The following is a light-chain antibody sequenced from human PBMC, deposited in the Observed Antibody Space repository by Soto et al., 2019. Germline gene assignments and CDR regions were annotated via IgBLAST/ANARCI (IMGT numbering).Light chain of an antibody. J-gene: IGKJ2*01. Sequence: EIVLTQSPGTLSMSPGDRVTLSCRTSQSVSSTYLAWYQQKPGQAPRLLIRGTSTRATGIPDRFSGSGSGTEFTLTIARLEPEDFAVYYCQRFDFPPLYTFGQGTKLEIK. CDR2: GTS. CDR3: QRFDFPPLYT. CDR1: QSVSSTY. V-gene: IGKV3-20*01.